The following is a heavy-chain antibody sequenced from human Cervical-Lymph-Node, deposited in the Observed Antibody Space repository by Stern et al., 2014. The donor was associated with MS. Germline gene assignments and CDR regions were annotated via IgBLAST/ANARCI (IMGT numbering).Heavy chain of an antibody. J-gene: IGHJ4*02. CDR2: IYHSGST. CDR3: ARGEQLVPDY. Sequence: QVQLQESGPGLVKPSETLSLTCTVSGYSISSGYYWGWIRQPPGKGLEWIGSIYHSGSTSYNPSLKSRVTKSVDTSQNPFSPKLSSVTAADTAVYYCARGEQLVPDYWGQGTLVTVSS. CDR1: GYSISSGYY. V-gene: IGHV4-38-2*02. D-gene: IGHD6-6*01.